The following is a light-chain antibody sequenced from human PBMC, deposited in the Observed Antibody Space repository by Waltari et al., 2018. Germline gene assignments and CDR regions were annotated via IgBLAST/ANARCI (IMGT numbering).Light chain of an antibody. J-gene: IGKJ4*01. CDR2: AAS. CDR3: HQRSNWPLT. Sequence: EIVLTQSPATLSLSPGERATLSCRASQSVDTYLAWYQHKPGQVPRLLIYAASNRATDIPARFSGSGSGADFTLIISSLEPEDFAVYYCHQRSNWPLTFGGGTKVEIK. CDR1: QSVDTY. V-gene: IGKV3-11*01.